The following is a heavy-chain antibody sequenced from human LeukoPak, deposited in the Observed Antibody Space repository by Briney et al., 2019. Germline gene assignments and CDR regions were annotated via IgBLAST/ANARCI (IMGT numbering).Heavy chain of an antibody. V-gene: IGHV1-69*05. CDR1: GGTFSTYA. J-gene: IGHJ5*02. Sequence: SVKVSCKASGGTFSTYAISWVRQAPGQGLEWMGGIIPLFGIPNYAQKFQGRVTITTDESTSTAYMELSSLRSEDTAVYYCAKEPPFWSGPHQSWFDPWGQGTLVTVSS. D-gene: IGHD3-3*01. CDR3: AKEPPFWSGPHQSWFDP. CDR2: IIPLFGIP.